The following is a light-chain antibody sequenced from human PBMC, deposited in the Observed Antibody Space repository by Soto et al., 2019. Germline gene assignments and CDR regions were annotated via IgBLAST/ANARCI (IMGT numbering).Light chain of an antibody. CDR1: QSVSSY. J-gene: IGKJ3*01. CDR2: DAS. CDR3: QQRSNWPHLFT. V-gene: IGKV3-11*01. Sequence: ESVLTQSPATLSLSPGERATLSCRASQSVSSYLAWYQQKPGQAPRLLIYDASNRATGIPARLSGSGSGTYFTLTISSLEPEAFAVYYWQQRSNWPHLFTVGPGIKVDIK.